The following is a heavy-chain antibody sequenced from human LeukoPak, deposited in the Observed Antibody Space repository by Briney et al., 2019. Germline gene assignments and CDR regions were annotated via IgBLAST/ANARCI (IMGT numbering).Heavy chain of an antibody. CDR2: IIPIVNKA. CDR3: ARDPTVTNQYYFDY. CDR1: GGTFSSYA. D-gene: IGHD4-17*01. V-gene: IGHV1-69*04. Sequence: ASVTVSCKASGGTFSSYAINWVRQAPGQGLEWMGTIIPIVNKANYAQNFQGRVTLTTDKSTSTAYMELSSLRSEDTAVYYCARDPTVTNQYYFDYWGQGTLVTVSS. J-gene: IGHJ4*02.